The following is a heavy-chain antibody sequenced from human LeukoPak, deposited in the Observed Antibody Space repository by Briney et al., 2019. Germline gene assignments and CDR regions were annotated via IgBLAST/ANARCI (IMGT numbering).Heavy chain of an antibody. CDR2: IYPGDSDA. V-gene: IGHV5-51*01. CDR3: ARHPRGDWLSYIDY. Sequence: GESLKISCKGSGYSFTTYWIDWVRQMPGKGLEWMGVIYPGDSDARYSPSLQGQVTISADKSISTAYLQWSSLKASDTAMYYCARHPRGDWLSYIDYWGQGTLVTVSS. CDR1: GYSFTTYW. D-gene: IGHD3/OR15-3a*01. J-gene: IGHJ4*02.